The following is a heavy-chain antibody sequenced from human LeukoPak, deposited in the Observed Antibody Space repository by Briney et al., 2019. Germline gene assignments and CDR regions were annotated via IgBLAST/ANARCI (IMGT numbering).Heavy chain of an antibody. D-gene: IGHD3-10*01. CDR1: GFTFSSYA. V-gene: IGHV3-23*01. CDR2: ISGSGGST. J-gene: IGHJ4*02. CDR3: AKYPGLWFGDHGYYFDY. Sequence: PRGSLRLSCAACGFTFSSYAMSWVRQAPGKGLEWVSAISGSGGSTYYADSVKGRFTISRDNSKNTLYLQMNSLRAEDTAVYYCAKYPGLWFGDHGYYFDYWGQGTLVTVSS.